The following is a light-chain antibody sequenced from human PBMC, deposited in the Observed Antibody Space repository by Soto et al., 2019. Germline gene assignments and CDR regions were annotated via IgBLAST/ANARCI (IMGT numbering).Light chain of an antibody. CDR3: QQYGTSPWT. CDR1: QSVSSSY. J-gene: IGKJ3*01. Sequence: EIVLTQSPGTLSLSPGERATLSCRASQSVSSSYLVWYQQKPGQAPRLLIYGASSRATGIPDRFSGSGSGTDFTLTIRGVEPEDFAVYYCQQYGTSPWTFGPGTKVDI. CDR2: GAS. V-gene: IGKV3-20*01.